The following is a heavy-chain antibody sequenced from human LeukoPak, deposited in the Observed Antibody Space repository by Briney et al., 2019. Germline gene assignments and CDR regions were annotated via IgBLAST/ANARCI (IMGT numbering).Heavy chain of an antibody. CDR1: GDSISNFY. D-gene: IGHD4-17*01. Sequence: SETLSLTCTVSGDSISNFYWSWIRQPAGKGLEWIGRIYSSGSANSNPSLKSRVTMSVDTSKNQFSLKLSSVTAADTAVYYCARDARGYGDYPGYYYGMDVWGQGTTVTVSS. CDR3: ARDARGYGDYPGYYYGMDV. CDR2: IYSSGSA. V-gene: IGHV4-4*07. J-gene: IGHJ6*02.